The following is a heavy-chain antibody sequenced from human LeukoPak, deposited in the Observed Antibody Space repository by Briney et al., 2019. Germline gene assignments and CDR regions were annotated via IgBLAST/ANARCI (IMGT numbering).Heavy chain of an antibody. CDR1: GGSISSTTYY. CDR2: IYYGGTT. J-gene: IGHJ6*02. Sequence: SETLSLTCTVSGGSISSTTYYWGWIRQPPGKGLEWIGSIYYGGTTYPNPSLQSRVTMSVDTSKNQFSLKLSSVTAADTAVYYCARDLGGDVWGQGTTVTVSS. CDR3: ARDLGGDV. V-gene: IGHV4-39*07.